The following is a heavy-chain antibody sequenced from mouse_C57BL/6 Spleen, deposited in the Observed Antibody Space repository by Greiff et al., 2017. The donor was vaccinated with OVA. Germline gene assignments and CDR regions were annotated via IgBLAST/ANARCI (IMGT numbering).Heavy chain of an antibody. CDR1: GYTFTSYW. J-gene: IGHJ1*03. CDR3: AICGYDLYWYFDV. CDR2: IDPSDSYT. D-gene: IGHD2-2*01. V-gene: IGHV1-69*01. Sequence: QVQLQQPGAELVMPGASVKLSCKASGYTFTSYWMHWVKQRPGQGLEWIGEIDPSDSYTNYNQQFKGTSTLTVDKSSSAAYMQLSSLTSEDSAVYYCAICGYDLYWYFDVWGTGTTVTVSS.